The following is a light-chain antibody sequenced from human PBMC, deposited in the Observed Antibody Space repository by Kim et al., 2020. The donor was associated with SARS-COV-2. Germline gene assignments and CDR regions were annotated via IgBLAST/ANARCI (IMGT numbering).Light chain of an antibody. CDR2: DVN. V-gene: IGLV2-14*03. CDR1: TDYIGAKGF. Sequence: GQSITISCTGTTDYIGAKGFLYWYQHHPGEAPKRLIFDVNKRPSGLSNRFAGSRSGNTASLTISGLQFEDECDYYCASYTTSGAWVFGGGTKVTVL. CDR3: ASYTTSGAWV. J-gene: IGLJ3*02.